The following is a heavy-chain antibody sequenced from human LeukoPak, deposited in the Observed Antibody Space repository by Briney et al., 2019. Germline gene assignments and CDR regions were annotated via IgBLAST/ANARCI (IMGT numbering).Heavy chain of an antibody. Sequence: VASVKVSCKASGYTFTGYYMHWVRQAPGQGLEWMGWINPNSGGTNYAQKFQGRVTMTRDTSISTAYMELSRLRSDDTAVYYCARPTSRWLLYYFDYWGQGTLVTVSS. V-gene: IGHV1-2*02. CDR3: ARPTSRWLLYYFDY. CDR2: INPNSGGT. CDR1: GYTFTGYY. J-gene: IGHJ4*02. D-gene: IGHD5-24*01.